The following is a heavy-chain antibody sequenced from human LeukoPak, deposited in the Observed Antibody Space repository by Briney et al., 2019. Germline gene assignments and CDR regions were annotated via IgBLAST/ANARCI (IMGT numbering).Heavy chain of an antibody. D-gene: IGHD4-23*01. Sequence: SETLSLTCTVSGGSISSSSYYWGWIRQPPGKGLEWIGSIYYSGSTYYNPSLKSRVTISVDTSKNQFSLKLSSVTAADTAVYYCASLGDGGNSEPPLDYWGQGTLVTVSS. CDR3: ASLGDGGNSEPPLDY. CDR1: GGSISSSSYY. CDR2: IYYSGST. V-gene: IGHV4-39*07. J-gene: IGHJ4*02.